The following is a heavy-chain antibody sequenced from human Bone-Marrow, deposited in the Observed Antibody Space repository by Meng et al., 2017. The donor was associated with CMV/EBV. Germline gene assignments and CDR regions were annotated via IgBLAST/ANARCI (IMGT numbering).Heavy chain of an antibody. Sequence: GESLKISCAASGFTFSSYWLHWVRQAPGKGLVWVLRINSDGYSTDYADSVEDRFTISRDNAKTTLYLQMNRLRAEDRAVYYCARGQLLSIDNCGQGTLVTASS. D-gene: IGHD2-2*01. J-gene: IGHJ4*02. V-gene: IGHV3-74*01. CDR1: GFTFSSYW. CDR3: ARGQLLSIDN. CDR2: INSDGYST.